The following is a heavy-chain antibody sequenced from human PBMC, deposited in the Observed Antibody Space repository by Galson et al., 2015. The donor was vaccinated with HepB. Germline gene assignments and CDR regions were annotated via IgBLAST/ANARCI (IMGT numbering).Heavy chain of an antibody. CDR1: FY. J-gene: IGHJ4*02. CDR2: INPNSGAT. V-gene: IGHV1-2*02. Sequence: FYMHWVRQAPGQGLAWMGWINPNSGATNYAQKFQGRVTMTRDTSISTAYMELSRLTSDDTAVYYCARLRFGELLPFDYWGQGTLVTVSS. D-gene: IGHD3-10*01. CDR3: ARLRFGELLPFDY.